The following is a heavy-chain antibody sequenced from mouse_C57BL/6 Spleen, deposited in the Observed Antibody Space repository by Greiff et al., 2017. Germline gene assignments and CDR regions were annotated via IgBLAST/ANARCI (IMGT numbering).Heavy chain of an antibody. CDR3: AREVITTVVAGDYFDY. CDR1: GYTFTSYW. V-gene: IGHV1-64*01. D-gene: IGHD1-1*01. J-gene: IGHJ2*01. Sequence: QVQLQQPGAELVKPGASVKLSCKASGYTFTSYWMHWVQQRPGQGLEWIGMIHPNSGSTNYNEKFKSKATLTVDKSSSTAYMQLSSLTSEDSAVYYCAREVITTVVAGDYFDYWGQGTTLTVSA. CDR2: IHPNSGST.